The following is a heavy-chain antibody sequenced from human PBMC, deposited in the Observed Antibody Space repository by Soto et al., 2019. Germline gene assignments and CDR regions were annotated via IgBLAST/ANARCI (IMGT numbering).Heavy chain of an antibody. Sequence: SETLSLTCTVSGVSVTSDNWWSWVRQSPGKGLEWIGEIFHSVNTNYNPSLNSRATISVDKSKNQFSLTLTSVTAADTAIYYCTKNGWYSTDIWGQGTMVTVSS. J-gene: IGHJ3*02. CDR2: IFHSVNT. D-gene: IGHD6-19*01. CDR1: GVSVTSDNW. V-gene: IGHV4-4*02. CDR3: TKNGWYSTDI.